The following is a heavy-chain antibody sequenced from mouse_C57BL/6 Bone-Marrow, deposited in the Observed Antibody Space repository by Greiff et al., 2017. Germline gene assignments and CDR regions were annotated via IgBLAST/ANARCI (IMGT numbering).Heavy chain of an antibody. V-gene: IGHV1-87*01. CDR3: SEDSANYYCATIKN. CDR1: YTFFSRVH. Sequence: VQLQQSGPELARPWASVKISCQAFYTFFSRVHLAIRDTNYWMQWVKQRPGHGLVWIGSIYPGNGDTSYDQKFKDKATLTRNKSSSTACMQLGSLTSEDSANYYCATIKNWGRGTLITVTA. D-gene: IGHD1-2*01. J-gene: IGHJ3*01. CDR2: GHGLVWIG.